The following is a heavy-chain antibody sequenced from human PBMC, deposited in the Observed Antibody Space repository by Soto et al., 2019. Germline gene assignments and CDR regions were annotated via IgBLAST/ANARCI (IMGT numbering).Heavy chain of an antibody. CDR2: VSHDGRNT. V-gene: IGHV3-30*18. Sequence: LSLTCAVYGGSFCGYYRSWIRQPPGKGLEWVAVVSHDGRNTHYADSVKGRFTISRDSSKNTVSLEMTSLRAEDTAVYYCAKGGRQWLVTSDFNYWGQGALVTVSS. J-gene: IGHJ4*02. CDR1: GGSFCGYY. CDR3: AKGGRQWLVTSDFNY. D-gene: IGHD6-19*01.